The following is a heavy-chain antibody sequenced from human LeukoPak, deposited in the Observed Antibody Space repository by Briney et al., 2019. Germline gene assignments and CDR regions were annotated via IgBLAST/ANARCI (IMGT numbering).Heavy chain of an antibody. CDR3: ARQADTAMLIWSFTDY. J-gene: IGHJ4*02. CDR1: GFTFSRYS. Sequence: GGSLRLSCEASGFTFSRYSLTWVRQAPGKGLEWVSSISSSSSYIYYADSVKGRFTISRDNAKNSLYLQMNSLRAEDTALYYCARQADTAMLIWSFTDYWGQGTLVTVSS. CDR2: ISSSSSYI. D-gene: IGHD5-18*01. V-gene: IGHV3-21*01.